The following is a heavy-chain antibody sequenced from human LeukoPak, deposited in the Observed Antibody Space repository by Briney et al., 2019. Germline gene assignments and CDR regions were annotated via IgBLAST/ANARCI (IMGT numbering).Heavy chain of an antibody. V-gene: IGHV4-39*07. CDR1: GGSISSSSYY. CDR3: AREGVVTGLEDAFDI. Sequence: SETLSLTCTVSGGSISSSSYYWGWIRQPPGKGLEWIGSIYYSGSTYYNPSLKSRVTISVDTSKNQFSLKLSSVTAADTAVYYCAREGVVTGLEDAFDIWGQGTMVTVSS. CDR2: IYYSGST. J-gene: IGHJ3*02. D-gene: IGHD4-23*01.